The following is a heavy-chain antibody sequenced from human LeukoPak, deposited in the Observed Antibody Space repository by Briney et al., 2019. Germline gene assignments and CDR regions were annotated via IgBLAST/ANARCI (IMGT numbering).Heavy chain of an antibody. CDR2: ISAYNGNT. V-gene: IGHV1-18*01. D-gene: IGHD3-16*01. CDR3: ARAWATYYYYGMDV. CDR1: GYMFTNYG. Sequence: ASVKVSCKASGYMFTNYGISWVRQAPGQGLEWMGWISAYNGNTNFAQKLQGRVTMTTDTSTSTAYMELRSLRSDDTAVYYCARAWATYYYYGMDVWGQGTTVTVSS. J-gene: IGHJ6*02.